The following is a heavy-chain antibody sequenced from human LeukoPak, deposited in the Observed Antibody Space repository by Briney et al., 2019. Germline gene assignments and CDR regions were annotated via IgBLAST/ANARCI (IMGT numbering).Heavy chain of an antibody. CDR2: ISANGGST. V-gene: IGHV3-23*01. Sequence: GGSLRLSCAASGFTFSTYAMSWVRQAPGKGLEWVSAISANGGSTFYADSVRGRFTVSRDSSKDTLYLQMNSLRAEDTAVYFCARKALGYRLAYGDYWGQGTLVTVSS. D-gene: IGHD5-12*01. CDR1: GFTFSTYA. CDR3: ARKALGYRLAYGDY. J-gene: IGHJ4*02.